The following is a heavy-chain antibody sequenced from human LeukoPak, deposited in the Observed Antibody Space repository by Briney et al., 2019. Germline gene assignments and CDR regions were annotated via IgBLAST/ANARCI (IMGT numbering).Heavy chain of an antibody. D-gene: IGHD2-2*01. J-gene: IGHJ4*02. CDR3: AREGYCSSTSCPTKDY. CDR2: IFSGGDI. V-gene: IGHV3-53*01. CDR1: GLTVSSSY. Sequence: TGGSLRLSCAASGLTVSSSYMSWVRQAPGKGLEWVSVIFSGGDIYYADSVKGRFTISRDNSKNTVYLQMNSLRAEDTAVYYCAREGYCSSTSCPTKDYWGQGTLVTVSS.